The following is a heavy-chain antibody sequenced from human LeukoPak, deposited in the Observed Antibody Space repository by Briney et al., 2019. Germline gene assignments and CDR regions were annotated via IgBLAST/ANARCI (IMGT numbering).Heavy chain of an antibody. Sequence: PGGSLRLSCAASGFTFSSYAMSWVRQAPGKGLEWVSVISGSGGSTYYADSVKGRFTTSRDNSKNTLYLQMNSLRAEDTAVYYCAKDLTTVTTGEFDPWGQGTLVTVSS. CDR3: AKDLTTVTTGEFDP. CDR1: GFTFSSYA. CDR2: ISGSGGST. D-gene: IGHD4-17*01. V-gene: IGHV3-23*01. J-gene: IGHJ5*02.